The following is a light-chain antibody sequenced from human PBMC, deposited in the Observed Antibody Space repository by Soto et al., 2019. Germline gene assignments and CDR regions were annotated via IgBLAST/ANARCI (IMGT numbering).Light chain of an antibody. CDR2: AAS. CDR3: QQSYSTHQT. J-gene: IGKJ1*01. V-gene: IGKV1-39*01. CDR1: QSISSY. Sequence: DIQMTQSPSSLSASVGDRVTITCRASQSISSYLNWYQQKPGKAPKLLIYAASSLQSGVPSRFSGSGSGTDFTLTISSLQPEDFATYYCQQSYSTHQTFGQGTKVDSK.